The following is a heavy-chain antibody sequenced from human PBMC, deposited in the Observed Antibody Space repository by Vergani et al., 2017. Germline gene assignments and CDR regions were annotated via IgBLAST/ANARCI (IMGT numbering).Heavy chain of an antibody. CDR2: FDPEDGVT. Sequence: QVPLVKSGAEVKKPGASVKVSCTVSGYTLTELSMNWVRQAAGKGLGGMGGFDPEDGVTIYAQTFQGRVTMTEDTSTDTAYMELSSLRSEDTAVYYCATAVGASTYYWGQGTLVTVSS. D-gene: IGHD3-16*01. J-gene: IGHJ4*02. CDR1: GYTLTELS. V-gene: IGHV1-24*01. CDR3: ATAVGASTYY.